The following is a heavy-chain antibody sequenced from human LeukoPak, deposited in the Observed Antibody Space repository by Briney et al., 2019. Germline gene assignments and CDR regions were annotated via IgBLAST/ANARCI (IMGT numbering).Heavy chain of an antibody. Sequence: ASVKVSCKASGGTFSSYAISWVRQAPGQGHEWMGGIIPIFGTANYAQKFQGRVTITTDESTSTAYMELSSLRSEDTAVYYCARGPKYCSSTSCYDNWFNPWGQGTLVTVSS. V-gene: IGHV1-69*05. D-gene: IGHD2-2*01. CDR2: IIPIFGTA. CDR1: GGTFSSYA. CDR3: ARGPKYCSSTSCYDNWFNP. J-gene: IGHJ5*02.